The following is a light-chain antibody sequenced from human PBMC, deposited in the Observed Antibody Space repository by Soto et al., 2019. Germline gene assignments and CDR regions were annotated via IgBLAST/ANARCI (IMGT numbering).Light chain of an antibody. V-gene: IGLV2-11*01. CDR1: SSDVGAYNY. CDR2: DVT. CDR3: CSYAGSYTSV. Sequence: QSALTQPRSVSGSPGQSVTISCTGTSSDVGAYNYVSWYQQHPGKAPKLMIHDVTKRPSGVPDRFSGSKSGNTASLTISGLQAEDEADYYRCSYAGSYTSVLGTGTKLTVL. J-gene: IGLJ1*01.